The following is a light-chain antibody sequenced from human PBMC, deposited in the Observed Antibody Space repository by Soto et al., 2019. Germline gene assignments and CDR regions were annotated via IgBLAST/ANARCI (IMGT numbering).Light chain of an antibody. CDR1: QSVSGW. J-gene: IGKJ1*01. Sequence: IPMTPSPSTLSASFGYTFTVTFGASQSVSGWLAWYQQKPGEAPKLLIYDASALPRGVPSRFSGSGSGTKFTLTIASLQPDDFATYYCQQYETFSGTFGPGTKVDIK. V-gene: IGKV1-5*01. CDR3: QQYETFSGT. CDR2: DAS.